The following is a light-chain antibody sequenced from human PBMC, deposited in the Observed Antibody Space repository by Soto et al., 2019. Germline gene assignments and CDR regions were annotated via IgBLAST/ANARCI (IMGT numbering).Light chain of an antibody. V-gene: IGKV3-11*01. Sequence: EIVLTQSPATLSLSPGERATLSCRASQSVSSYLAWDQHKPGQAPRLLIYDASKRATGIPARFSGIGSGTDFTLTISSLEPEDFAVYYCQQRSNWPPTWTVGQGTKVEIK. CDR3: QQRSNWPPTWT. CDR2: DAS. CDR1: QSVSSY. J-gene: IGKJ1*01.